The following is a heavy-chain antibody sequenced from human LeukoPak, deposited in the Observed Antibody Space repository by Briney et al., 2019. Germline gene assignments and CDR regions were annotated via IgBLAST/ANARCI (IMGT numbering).Heavy chain of an antibody. CDR1: GGAFTNYA. CDR2: VIPILGVE. CDR3: ATKYFYDSSGYQTNNPYDYYGMDV. Sequence: ASVKVSCKASGGAFTNYAINWVRQAPGQGLEWVGRVIPILGVENYAQKFQGRVTITADTSTSAAYMELSSLRSEDTAVYYCATKYFYDSSGYQTNNPYDYYGMDVWGQGTTVTVSS. J-gene: IGHJ6*02. V-gene: IGHV1-69*04. D-gene: IGHD3-22*01.